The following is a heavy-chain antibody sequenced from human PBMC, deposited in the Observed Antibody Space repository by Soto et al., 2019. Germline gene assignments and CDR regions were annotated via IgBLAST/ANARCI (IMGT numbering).Heavy chain of an antibody. J-gene: IGHJ3*02. CDR2: ISAYNGNT. CDR1: GYTFTSYG. V-gene: IGHV1-18*01. CDR3: ARDELGDYYDYIWGSYRHDAFDI. Sequence: QVQLGQSGAEVKKPGASVKVSCKASGYTFTSYGISWVRQAPGQGLEWMGWISAYNGNTNYAQKLQDRVTMTTDTSTSTAYMELRSLRSDDTAVYYCARDELGDYYDYIWGSYRHDAFDIWGQGTMVTVSS. D-gene: IGHD3-16*02.